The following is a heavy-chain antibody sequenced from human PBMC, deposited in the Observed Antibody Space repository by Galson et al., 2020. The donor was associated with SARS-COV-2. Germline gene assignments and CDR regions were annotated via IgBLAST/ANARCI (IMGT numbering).Heavy chain of an antibody. V-gene: IGHV4-34*01. CDR1: GGSFSGYY. J-gene: IGHJ4*02. CDR3: ARGSRDVTMILMIATTASYYCDF. CDR2: SNPTGSI. D-gene: IGHD3-22*01. Sequence: SQASATLSLTCAVYGGSFSGYYWGWIRQHPGKGLEWIGESNPTGSINYNPSLKSRVTILKDTSKNQFSLRLRSVTAADTAMYFCARGSRDVTMILMIATTASYYCDFWGQGSLVTVSS.